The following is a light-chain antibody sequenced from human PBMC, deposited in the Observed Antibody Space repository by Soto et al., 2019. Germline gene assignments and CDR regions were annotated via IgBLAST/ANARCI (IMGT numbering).Light chain of an antibody. J-gene: IGKJ5*01. CDR3: QERSNWPPIT. V-gene: IGKV3-11*01. CDR1: QSVSSY. Sequence: EIVLTQSPATLSLSPGERATLSCRASQSVSSYLAWYQQKPGQAARLLIYDASNRATGIPARFSGSGSGTDFTPTISRLKPEDFAVYYCQERSNWPPITFGQGTRLEIK. CDR2: DAS.